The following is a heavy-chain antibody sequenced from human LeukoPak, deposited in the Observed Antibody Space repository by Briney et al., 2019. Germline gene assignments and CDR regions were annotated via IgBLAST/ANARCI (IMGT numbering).Heavy chain of an antibody. Sequence: PSETLSLTCTVSSGSISTSNYYWGWVRQPPGKALEWIGNILYTGSTYYSPSLKSRVTISLDTSKNQFSLKLSSVTAADTAVYYCAGARIAVAGTVDYWGQGTLVTVSS. D-gene: IGHD6-19*01. CDR1: SGSISTSNYY. V-gene: IGHV4-39*07. CDR3: AGARIAVAGTVDY. CDR2: ILYTGST. J-gene: IGHJ4*02.